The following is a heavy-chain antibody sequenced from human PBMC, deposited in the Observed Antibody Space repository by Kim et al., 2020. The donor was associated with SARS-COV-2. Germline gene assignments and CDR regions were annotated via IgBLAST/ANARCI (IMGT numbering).Heavy chain of an antibody. CDR3: TIGYCSGGTCYPRFDP. D-gene: IGHD2-15*01. V-gene: IGHV3-73*01. CDR1: GFTFSGSA. J-gene: IGHJ5*02. CDR2: IKNKGNTYAT. Sequence: GGSLRLSCAASGFTFSGSALHWVRQASGKGLEWVGRIKNKGNTYATGYVASVKGRFTISRDDSKNTAYLQMNSLKSEDTAVYFCTIGYCSGGTCYPRFDPWGQRTLVSVSS.